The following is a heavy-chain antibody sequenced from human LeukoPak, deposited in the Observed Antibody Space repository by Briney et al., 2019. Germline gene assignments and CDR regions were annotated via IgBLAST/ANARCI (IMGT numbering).Heavy chain of an antibody. V-gene: IGHV3-23*01. J-gene: IGHJ3*02. CDR2: ISGSASST. CDR3: AKDRHRVSSDAFDI. Sequence: GGSPRLSCAASGFTFSNYAMSWVRQAPGKGLEWVSAISGSASSTYYADSVKGRFTISRDNSKNTLYLQMDSLRAEDSAVYYCAKDRHRVSSDAFDIWGQGTRVTVSS. CDR1: GFTFSNYA. D-gene: IGHD2-2*01.